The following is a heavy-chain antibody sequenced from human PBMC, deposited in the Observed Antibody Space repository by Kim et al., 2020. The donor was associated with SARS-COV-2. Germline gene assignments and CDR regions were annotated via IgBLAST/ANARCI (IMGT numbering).Heavy chain of an antibody. J-gene: IGHJ6*02. CDR3: AREHGDYASPYGMDV. CDR2: INAGNGNT. V-gene: IGHV1-3*01. Sequence: ASVKVSCKASGYTFTSYAMHWVRQAPGQRLEWMGWINAGNGNTKYSQKFQGRVTITRDTSASTAYMELSSLRSEDTAVYYCAREHGDYASPYGMDVWGQGTTVTVSS. D-gene: IGHD4-17*01. CDR1: GYTFTSYA.